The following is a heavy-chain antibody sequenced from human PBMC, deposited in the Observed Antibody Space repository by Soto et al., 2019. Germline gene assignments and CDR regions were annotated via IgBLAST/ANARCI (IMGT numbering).Heavy chain of an antibody. CDR2: INHSGST. J-gene: IGHJ6*02. Sequence: SETLSLTCAVYGGSFSGYYGSWIRQPPGKGLEWIGEINHSGSTNYNPSLKSRVTISVDTSKNQFSLKLNSVTAADTAVYYCASGSELRYYGMDVWGQGTTVTVSS. D-gene: IGHD3-10*01. CDR1: GGSFSGYY. V-gene: IGHV4-34*01. CDR3: ASGSELRYYGMDV.